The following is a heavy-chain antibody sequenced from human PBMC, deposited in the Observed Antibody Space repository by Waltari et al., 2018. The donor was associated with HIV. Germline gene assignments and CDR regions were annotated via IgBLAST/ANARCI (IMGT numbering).Heavy chain of an antibody. CDR2: SYTSGGT. CDR3: ARTYCSSTSCYGGANWFDP. CDR1: GGSISSGSYY. J-gene: IGHJ5*02. V-gene: IGHV4-61*02. D-gene: IGHD2-2*01. Sequence: QVQLQESGPGLVKPSQTLSLTCTVSGGSISSGSYYWSWIRQPAGKGLEWIGRSYTSGGTNYNPSLKGRVTISVDTSKNQFSLKLSSVTAADTAVYYCARTYCSSTSCYGGANWFDPWGQGTLVTVSS.